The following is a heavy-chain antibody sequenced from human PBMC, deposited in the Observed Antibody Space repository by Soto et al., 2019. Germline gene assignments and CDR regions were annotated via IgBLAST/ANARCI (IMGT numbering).Heavy chain of an antibody. V-gene: IGHV4-34*01. J-gene: IGHJ6*02. Sequence: QVQLQQWGAGLLKPSETLSLTCAVYGGSFSGYYWSWIRQPPGKGLEWIGEINHSGSTNYNPSLRSRVTISVATSKNQFSLKLSSVTAADTAVYYCARATTATTEGYYYYGMDVWGQGTTVTVSS. D-gene: IGHD4-17*01. CDR2: INHSGST. CDR3: ARATTATTEGYYYYGMDV. CDR1: GGSFSGYY.